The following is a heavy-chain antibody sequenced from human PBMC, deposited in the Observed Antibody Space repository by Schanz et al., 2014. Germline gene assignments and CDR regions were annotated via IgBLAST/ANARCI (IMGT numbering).Heavy chain of an antibody. V-gene: IGHV3-NL1*01. D-gene: IGHD3-10*01. CDR1: GFTFSSYG. Sequence: QVQLVESGGGVVQPGRSLRLSCAASGFTFSSYGMHWVRQAPGKGLEWVSSISSGGGSTYYADSVKGRFTISRDNSKNTLYLQMNSLRPEDTAVYYCAKGRFGELSAFDIWGQGTMVTVSS. CDR2: ISSGGGST. CDR3: AKGRFGELSAFDI. J-gene: IGHJ3*02.